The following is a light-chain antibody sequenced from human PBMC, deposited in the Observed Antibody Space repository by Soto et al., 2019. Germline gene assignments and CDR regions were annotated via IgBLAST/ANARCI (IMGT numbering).Light chain of an antibody. CDR1: SGDVGGYND. Sequence: QSVLTKHAAVSGSPGQSITISCTGTSGDVGGYNDVAWYQHHPGKAPKLMIYEVTKRPSGVSNRFSGSKSGDTASLTISGLQADDEADYYCCSHTASTTRIFGTGTKGTVL. CDR2: EVT. J-gene: IGLJ1*01. CDR3: CSHTASTTRI. V-gene: IGLV2-14*01.